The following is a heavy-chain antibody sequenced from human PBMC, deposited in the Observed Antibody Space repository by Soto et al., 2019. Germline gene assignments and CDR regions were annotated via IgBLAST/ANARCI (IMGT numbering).Heavy chain of an antibody. CDR3: ARGVGSSSWYPNWFDP. Sequence: SQTLSLTCAISGDSVSSNSAAWNWIRQSPSRGLEWLGRTYYRSKWYNGYAVSVKSRITINPDTSKNQFSLQLNSVTPEDTAVYYCARGVGSSSWYPNWFDPWGQGTLVTVSS. V-gene: IGHV6-1*01. J-gene: IGHJ5*02. D-gene: IGHD6-13*01. CDR2: TYYRSKWYN. CDR1: GDSVSSNSAA.